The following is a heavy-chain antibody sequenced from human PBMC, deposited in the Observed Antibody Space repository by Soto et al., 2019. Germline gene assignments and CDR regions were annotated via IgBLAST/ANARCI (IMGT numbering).Heavy chain of an antibody. D-gene: IGHD1-1*01. CDR1: GYTFTYYA. CDR2: INTGNGKT. J-gene: IGHJ4*02. V-gene: IGHV1-3*04. Sequence: QVQLVQSGPEVKKPGASVKVSCKTSGYTFTYYALHWVRQAPGQGLEWMEWINTGNGKTKYSQNFQGRLTITRDTSATTLYMELSSLRSEDTTVYYCVRFSGIPVWGQGTLVTVSS. CDR3: VRFSGIPV.